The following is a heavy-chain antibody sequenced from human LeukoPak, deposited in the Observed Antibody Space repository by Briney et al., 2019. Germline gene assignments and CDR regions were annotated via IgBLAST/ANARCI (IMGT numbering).Heavy chain of an antibody. D-gene: IGHD3-22*01. CDR2: IIPILGIA. V-gene: IGHV1-69*04. Sequence: SVKVSCKASGGTFSSYAISWVRQAPGQGLEWMGRIIPILGIANYAQKFQGRVTITADKSTSTVYMELSSLRSEDTAVYYCARDGDYYYDSSGYLIVPYYFDYWGQGTLVTVSS. CDR1: GGTFSSYA. J-gene: IGHJ4*02. CDR3: ARDGDYYYDSSGYLIVPYYFDY.